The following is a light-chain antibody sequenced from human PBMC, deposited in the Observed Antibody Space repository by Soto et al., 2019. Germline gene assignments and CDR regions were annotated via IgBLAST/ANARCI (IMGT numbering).Light chain of an antibody. CDR3: QQYNGDSRG. J-gene: IGKJ1*01. CDR1: QNINIW. V-gene: IGKV1-5*01. CDR2: NAA. Sequence: DIQMTQSPSTLSASVGDRVTITCRASQNINIWLAWYQQKPGKAPKLLIYNAAYLESGVPSRFSGSGSGTDFTLTISSLQPDDSALYYCQQYNGDSRGFGQGTKVELK.